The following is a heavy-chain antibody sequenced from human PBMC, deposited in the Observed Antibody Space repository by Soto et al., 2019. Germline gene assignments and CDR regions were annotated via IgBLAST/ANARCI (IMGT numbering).Heavy chain of an antibody. CDR2: ISAYNGNT. D-gene: IGHD6-25*01. CDR1: GYTFPSHG. CDR3: ESAPERLGDSPFAH. Sequence: VSVKGSCKSSGYTFPSHGISRVRQAPPQGLEWMGWISAYNGNTNHAQKPQRRVTMTTDTSTSTAYMELRSLRSDDTAVYYCESAPERLGDSPFAHWGKGTLVTVSS. V-gene: IGHV1-18*01. J-gene: IGHJ4*02.